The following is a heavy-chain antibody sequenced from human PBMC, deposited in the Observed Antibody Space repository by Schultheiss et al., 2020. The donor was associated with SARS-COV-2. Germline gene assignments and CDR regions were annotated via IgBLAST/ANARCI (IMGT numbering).Heavy chain of an antibody. D-gene: IGHD5-12*01. CDR3: ARNLRGYSGYNWFDP. J-gene: IGHJ5*02. Sequence: GGSLRLSCAASGFTFSSYAMHWVRQAPGKGLEWVSAISDSGGSTYYADSVKGRFTISRDNSKNTLYLQMNSLRAEDTAVYYCARNLRGYSGYNWFDPWGQGTLVTVSS. CDR2: ISDSGGST. V-gene: IGHV3-23*01. CDR1: GFTFSSYA.